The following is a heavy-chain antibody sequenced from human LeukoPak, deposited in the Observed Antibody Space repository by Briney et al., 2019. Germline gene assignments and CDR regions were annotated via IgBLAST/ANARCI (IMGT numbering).Heavy chain of an antibody. D-gene: IGHD3-10*01. CDR1: GGSISSSSYY. Sequence: SETLSLTCTVSGGSISSSSYYWGWIRQPPGKGLEWIGSIYYSGSAYYNPSLKSRVTISVDTSKNQFSLKLSSVTAADTAVYYCARQGITMGRGITGDYWGQGTLVTVSS. J-gene: IGHJ4*02. CDR3: ARQGITMGRGITGDY. V-gene: IGHV4-39*01. CDR2: IYYSGSA.